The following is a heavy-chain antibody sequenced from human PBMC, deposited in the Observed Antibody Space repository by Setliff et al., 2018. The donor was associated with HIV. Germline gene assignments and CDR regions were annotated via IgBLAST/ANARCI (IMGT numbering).Heavy chain of an antibody. J-gene: IGHJ4*02. CDR3: ARTMLWGVLALDS. D-gene: IGHD3-10*01. CDR2: IYYSGST. CDR1: GGSISSYY. Sequence: PSETLSLTCTISGGSISSYYWSWIRQPPGKGLEWIGSIYYSGSTYYNPSLKSRVTISVDTSKNQFSLKLSSVTAADTAVYYCARTMLWGVLALDSWGQGTVVTVSS. V-gene: IGHV4-59*01.